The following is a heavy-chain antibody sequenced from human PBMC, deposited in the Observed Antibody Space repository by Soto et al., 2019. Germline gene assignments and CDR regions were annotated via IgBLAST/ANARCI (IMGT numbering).Heavy chain of an antibody. CDR1: GGSISSYY. D-gene: IGHD3-10*01. CDR2: IYYSGST. V-gene: IGHV4-59*01. J-gene: IGHJ6*03. CDR3: ARGRPLPASPYGSGYYYYYMDV. Sequence: SETLSLTCTVSGGSISSYYWSWIRQPPGKGLEWIGYIYYSGSTNYNPSLKSRVTISVDTSKNQFSLKLSSVTAADTAVYYCARGRPLPASPYGSGYYYYYMDVWGKGTTVTVSS.